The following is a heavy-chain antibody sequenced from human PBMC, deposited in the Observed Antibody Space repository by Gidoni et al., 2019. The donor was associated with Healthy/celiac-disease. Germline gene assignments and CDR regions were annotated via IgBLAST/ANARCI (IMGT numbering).Heavy chain of an antibody. Sequence: EVQLVESGGGLVQPGRSLRLSCAASGFTFDDYAMHWVRQAPGKGLGWVSGISWNSGSIGYADSVKGRFTISRDNAKNSLYLQMNSLRAEDTALYYCAKEGDPGYCSSTSCSGGWFDPWGQGTLVTVSS. CDR3: AKEGDPGYCSSTSCSGGWFDP. V-gene: IGHV3-9*01. CDR1: GFTFDDYA. CDR2: ISWNSGSI. D-gene: IGHD2-2*03. J-gene: IGHJ5*02.